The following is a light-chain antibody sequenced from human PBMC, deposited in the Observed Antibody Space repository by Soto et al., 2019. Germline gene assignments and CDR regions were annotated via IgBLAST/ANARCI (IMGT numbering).Light chain of an antibody. CDR3: SSYSNSTTPYG. V-gene: IGLV2-14*01. CDR1: SSDVGGYNS. Sequence: QSALTQPASVSGSPGQSVTISCTGASSDVGGYNSVSWYQQVPGKAPKLLIYEVSYRPSGVSDRFSASKSGNTASLTISGLQAEDEADYYCSSYSNSTTPYGFGSGTKLTVL. J-gene: IGLJ1*01. CDR2: EVS.